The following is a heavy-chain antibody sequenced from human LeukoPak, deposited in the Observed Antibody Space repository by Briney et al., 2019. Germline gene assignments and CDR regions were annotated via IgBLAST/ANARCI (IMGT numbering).Heavy chain of an antibody. CDR1: GGSFSGYY. CDR3: ARGKCVWGSGGSCWFYYYGMDV. CDR2: INHSGST. V-gene: IGHV4-34*01. J-gene: IGHJ6*02. Sequence: SETLSLTCAVYGGSFSGYYWSWIRQPPGRGLEWIGEINHSGSTNYNPSLKSRVTISVDTSKNQFSLKLSSVTAADTAVYYCARGKCVWGSGGSCWFYYYGMDVWGQGTTVTVSS. D-gene: IGHD2-15*01.